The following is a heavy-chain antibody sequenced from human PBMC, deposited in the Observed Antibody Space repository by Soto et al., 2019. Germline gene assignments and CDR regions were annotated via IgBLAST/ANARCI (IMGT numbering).Heavy chain of an antibody. Sequence: QVQLVESGGGVVQPGRSLRLSCVASGFTFSSYGMHWVRQAPGKGLEWVAIISYDGSNTYYADSVKGRFTISRDNSKNTLHLQMYSLRAEDPSVYYCAVDSPLSRSHYLSTSYDFDYWGQGTLATVSS. D-gene: IGHD1-26*01. CDR2: ISYDGSNT. CDR3: AVDSPLSRSHYLSTSYDFDY. CDR1: GFTFSSYG. V-gene: IGHV3-30*03. J-gene: IGHJ4*02.